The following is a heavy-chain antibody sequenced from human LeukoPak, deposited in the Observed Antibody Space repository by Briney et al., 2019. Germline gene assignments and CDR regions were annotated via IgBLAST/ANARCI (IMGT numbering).Heavy chain of an antibody. Sequence: PGGSLRLSCAASGFTFSSYGMHWVRQAPGKGLEWVSVIYSGGSTYYADSVKGRFTISRDNSKNTLYLQMNSLRAEDTAVYYCAKEYYSGLYDYWGQGTLVTVSS. CDR2: IYSGGST. CDR1: GFTFSSYG. D-gene: IGHD5-12*01. CDR3: AKEYYSGLYDY. V-gene: IGHV3-NL1*01. J-gene: IGHJ4*02.